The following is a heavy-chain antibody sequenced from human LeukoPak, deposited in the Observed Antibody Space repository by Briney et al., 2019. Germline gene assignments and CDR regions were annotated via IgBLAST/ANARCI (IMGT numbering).Heavy chain of an antibody. J-gene: IGHJ4*02. CDR1: GFTFSSYS. CDR3: AKFSLYYYDSSGDY. Sequence: PGGSLRLSCAASGFTFSSYSMNWVRQAPGKGLEWVSYISSSSSTIYYADSVKGRFTISRDNAKNSLYLQMNSLRAEDTAVYYCAKFSLYYYDSSGDYWGQGTLVTVSS. CDR2: ISSSSSTI. V-gene: IGHV3-48*04. D-gene: IGHD3-22*01.